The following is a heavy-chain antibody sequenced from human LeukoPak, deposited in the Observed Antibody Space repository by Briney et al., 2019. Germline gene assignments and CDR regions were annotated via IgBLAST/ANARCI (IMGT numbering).Heavy chain of an antibody. CDR2: IIPIFGTA. Sequence: ASVKVSCKASGGTFSSYAISWVRQAPGQGLEWMGGIIPIFGTANYAQKFQGRVTITAGESTSTAYMELSSLRSEDTAVYYCARGALQGDSSSWYDYWGQGTLVTVSS. CDR3: ARGALQGDSSSWYDY. J-gene: IGHJ4*02. D-gene: IGHD6-13*01. V-gene: IGHV1-69*13. CDR1: GGTFSSYA.